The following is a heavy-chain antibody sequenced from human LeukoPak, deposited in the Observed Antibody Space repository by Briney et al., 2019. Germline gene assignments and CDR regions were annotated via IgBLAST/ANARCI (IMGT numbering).Heavy chain of an antibody. D-gene: IGHD3-3*01. CDR1: GYTFTSYG. CDR3: ARVGNYDFWSGYYTDNWFDP. V-gene: IGHV1-18*01. J-gene: IGHJ5*02. CDR2: ISAYNGNT. Sequence: GASVKVSCKASGYTFTSYGISWVRQAPGQGLEWMGWISAYNGNTNYAQKLQGRVTMTTDTSTSTAYIELRSLRSDDTAVYYCARVGNYDFWSGYYTDNWFDPWGQGTLVTVSS.